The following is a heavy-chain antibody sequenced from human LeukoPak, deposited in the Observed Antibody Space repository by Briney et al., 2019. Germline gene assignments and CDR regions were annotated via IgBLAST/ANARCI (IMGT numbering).Heavy chain of an antibody. CDR1: GGSISSYY. CDR2: IYYSGST. J-gene: IGHJ3*02. Sequence: SETLSLTCTVSGGSISSYYWSWIRQPPGKGVEWIGYIYYSGSTNYNPSLKSRVTISVDTSKNQFSLKLSSVTAADTAVYYCARRPTSGRYCGGGSCPYALDIWGQGTMVTVSS. D-gene: IGHD2-15*01. V-gene: IGHV4-59*01. CDR3: ARRPTSGRYCGGGSCPYALDI.